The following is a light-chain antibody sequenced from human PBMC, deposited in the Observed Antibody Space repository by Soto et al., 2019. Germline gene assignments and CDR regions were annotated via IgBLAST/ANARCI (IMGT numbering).Light chain of an antibody. Sequence: QSALTQPASVSGSPGQSITISCSGTSSDVGSYNLVSWYQHHPGKAPKLMIYEGSKRPSGVSNRLSGSKSGNTASLTISGLQAEDEADYYCCSYAGSSTFVFGTGTKLNVL. CDR1: SSDVGSYNL. CDR3: CSYAGSSTFV. CDR2: EGS. J-gene: IGLJ1*01. V-gene: IGLV2-23*01.